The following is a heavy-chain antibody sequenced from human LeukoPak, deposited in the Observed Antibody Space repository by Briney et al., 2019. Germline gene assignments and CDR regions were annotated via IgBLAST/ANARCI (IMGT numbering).Heavy chain of an antibody. J-gene: IGHJ4*02. CDR1: GFTFNSYA. D-gene: IGHD6-13*01. V-gene: IGHV3-23*01. Sequence: GSLRLSCAASGFTFNSYAMNWVRQAPGKGLEWVSVISGSGTNTYYADSVKGRFTISRDNSKNTLYLQMNSLRADDTAVYYCGGSRSFFWGQGTLVTVSS. CDR3: GGSRSFF. CDR2: ISGSGTNT.